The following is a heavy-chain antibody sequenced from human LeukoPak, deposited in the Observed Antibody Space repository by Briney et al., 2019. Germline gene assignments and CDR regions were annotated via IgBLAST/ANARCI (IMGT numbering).Heavy chain of an antibody. Sequence: GGSLRLSCAASGITFSSYAMTWVRQSPGKGLEWVASIRNNGATTDYADSVKGRFTISRDNSKNTLYLQMNSLRAEDTAVYYCAKKSGLWFGEFPFDYWGQGTLVTVSS. J-gene: IGHJ4*02. CDR2: IRNNGATT. CDR1: GITFSSYA. D-gene: IGHD3-10*01. V-gene: IGHV3-23*01. CDR3: AKKSGLWFGEFPFDY.